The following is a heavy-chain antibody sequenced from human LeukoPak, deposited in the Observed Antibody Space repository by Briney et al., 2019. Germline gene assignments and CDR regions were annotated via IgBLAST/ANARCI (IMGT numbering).Heavy chain of an antibody. CDR1: GFTFSSYA. J-gene: IGHJ4*02. D-gene: IGHD6-19*01. Sequence: PGRSLRLSCVASGFTFSSYAMHWVRQAPGKGLEWVAVISYDGSNKYYADSVKGRFTISRDISKNTLYLQMNSLRAEDTAVYYCARSSGWTFDYWGQGTLATVSS. CDR2: ISYDGSNK. CDR3: ARSSGWTFDY. V-gene: IGHV3-30-3*01.